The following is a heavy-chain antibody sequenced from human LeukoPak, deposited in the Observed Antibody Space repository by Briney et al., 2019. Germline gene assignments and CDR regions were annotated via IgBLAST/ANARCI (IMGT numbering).Heavy chain of an antibody. CDR1: GGSISSSSYY. D-gene: IGHD6-19*01. Sequence: KTSETLSLTCTVSGGSISSSSYYWGWIRQPPGKGLEWIGSIYYSGSTYYNPSLKSRVTISVDTSKNQFSLKLSSVTAADAAVYYCAAHSSGWFLSFDYWGQGTLVTVSS. V-gene: IGHV4-39*07. J-gene: IGHJ4*02. CDR2: IYYSGST. CDR3: AAHSSGWFLSFDY.